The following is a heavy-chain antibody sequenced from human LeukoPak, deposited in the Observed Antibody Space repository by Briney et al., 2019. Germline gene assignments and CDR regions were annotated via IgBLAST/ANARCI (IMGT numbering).Heavy chain of an antibody. D-gene: IGHD2-2*01. CDR3: ARGSTVWQGGWFDP. J-gene: IGHJ5*02. CDR1: GGSISSYY. CDR2: IYTSGST. Sequence: PSETLSLTCTVSGGSISSYYWSWIRQPAGKGLEWIGRIYTSGSTNYNPSLKSRGTMTLDTSKNEFSLQLMSRTSADRAVYYCARGSTVWQGGWFDPWGQGTLVTVSS. V-gene: IGHV4-4*07.